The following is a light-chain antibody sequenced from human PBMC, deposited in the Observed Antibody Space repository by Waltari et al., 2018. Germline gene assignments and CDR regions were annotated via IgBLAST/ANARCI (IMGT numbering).Light chain of an antibody. CDR1: ESIGNY. Sequence: DIQLTQSPSSLSAFVRDRVTITCRASESIGNYLNWYQQKPGRVPNLLIYTASTLQSGVPSRFSGNGSGTDFTLTISSLQPEDFATYFCQQSYSTQFTFGPGTKVDIK. V-gene: IGKV1-39*01. J-gene: IGKJ3*01. CDR2: TAS. CDR3: QQSYSTQFT.